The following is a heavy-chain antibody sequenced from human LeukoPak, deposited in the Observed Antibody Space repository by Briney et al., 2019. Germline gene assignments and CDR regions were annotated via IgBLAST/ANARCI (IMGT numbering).Heavy chain of an antibody. CDR1: GYTFTSYG. V-gene: IGHV1-46*01. D-gene: IGHD6-19*01. J-gene: IGHJ4*02. CDR3: ARDRIAVAGTGLFY. CDR2: INPSGGST. Sequence: ASVKVSCKASGYTFTSYGISWVRQAPGQGLEWMGIINPSGGSTSYAQKFQGRVTMTRDTSTSTVYMELSSLRSEDTAVYYCARDRIAVAGTGLFYWGQGTLVTVSS.